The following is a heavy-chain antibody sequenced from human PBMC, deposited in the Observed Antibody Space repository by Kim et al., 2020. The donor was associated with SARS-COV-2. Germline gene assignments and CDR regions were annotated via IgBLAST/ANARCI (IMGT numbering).Heavy chain of an antibody. V-gene: IGHV4-59*08. Sequence: YNPSLKSRVTISVDTSKNQFSLKLSSVTAADTAVYYCARQDLMQWLALDYWGQGTLVTVSS. J-gene: IGHJ4*02. CDR3: ARQDLMQWLALDY. D-gene: IGHD6-19*01.